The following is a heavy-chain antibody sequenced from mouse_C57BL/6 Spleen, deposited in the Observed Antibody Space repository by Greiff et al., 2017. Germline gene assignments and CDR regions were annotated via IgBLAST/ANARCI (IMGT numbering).Heavy chain of an antibody. V-gene: IGHV5-6*01. CDR3: AREALYDYDWFAY. CDR2: ISSGGSYT. CDR1: GFTFSRYG. J-gene: IGHJ3*01. D-gene: IGHD2-4*01. Sequence: EVQLQESGGDLVKPGGSLKLSCAASGFTFSRYGMSWVRQTPDKRLEWVATISSGGSYTYYPDSVKGRFPISRDNAKNTLYLQMSSLKSEDTAMYYCAREALYDYDWFAYWGQGTLVTVSA.